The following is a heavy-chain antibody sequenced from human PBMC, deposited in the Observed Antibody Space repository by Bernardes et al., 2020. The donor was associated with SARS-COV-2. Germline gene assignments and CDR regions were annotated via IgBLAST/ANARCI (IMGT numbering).Heavy chain of an antibody. D-gene: IGHD4-17*01. CDR1: GFTFSSYA. J-gene: IGHJ6*02. CDR3: AKRRSTVTTTYYYGMDV. V-gene: IGHV3-23*01. Sequence: GGSLRLSRAASGFTFSSYAMSWVRQAPGKGLEWVSAISGSGGSTYYADSVKGRFTISRDNSKNTLYLQMNSLRAEDTAVYYCAKRRSTVTTTYYYGMDVWGQGTTVTVSS. CDR2: ISGSGGST.